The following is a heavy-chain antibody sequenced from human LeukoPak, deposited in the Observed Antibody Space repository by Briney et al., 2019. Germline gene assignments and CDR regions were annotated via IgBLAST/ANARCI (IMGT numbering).Heavy chain of an antibody. J-gene: IGHJ4*02. CDR3: AKRRTNYDILTGDFDY. Sequence: GGSPRLSCAASGFTFSSYGLHWVRQAPGKGLEWVTIISNDGSEKYYADSVKGRFTVSRDKSKNTLYLQMNSLRAEDTAVYYCAKRRTNYDILTGDFDYWGQGTLVTVSS. CDR2: ISNDGSEK. CDR1: GFTFSSYG. V-gene: IGHV3-33*03. D-gene: IGHD3-9*01.